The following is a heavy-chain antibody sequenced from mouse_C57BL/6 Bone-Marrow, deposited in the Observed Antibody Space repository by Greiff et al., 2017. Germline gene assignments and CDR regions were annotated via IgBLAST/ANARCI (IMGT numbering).Heavy chain of an antibody. Sequence: EVQLQQSGAELVRPGASVKLSCTASGFNIKDDYMHWVKQRPEQGLEWIGWIDPENGDTEYASKFQGKATITADTPSNTAYLQLNSLTSEDTAVYYGTTVEWLRRGYFDDWGKGTTVTVSS. CDR1: GFNIKDDY. V-gene: IGHV14-4*01. CDR2: IDPENGDT. D-gene: IGHD2-2*01. CDR3: TTVEWLRRGYFDD. J-gene: IGHJ1*03.